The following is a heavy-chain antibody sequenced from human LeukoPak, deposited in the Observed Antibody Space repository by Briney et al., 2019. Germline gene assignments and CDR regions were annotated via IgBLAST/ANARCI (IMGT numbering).Heavy chain of an antibody. CDR3: ARSTSSWKTPNYYYGMDV. V-gene: IGHV4-59*08. Sequence: SETLSLTCTVSGGSISSYYWSWIRQPPGKGLEWIGYIYYSGSTNYNPSLKSRVTISVDTSKNQFSLKLSSVTAADTAVYYCARSTSSWKTPNYYYGMDVWGQGTRVTVSS. CDR2: IYYSGST. D-gene: IGHD6-13*01. J-gene: IGHJ6*02. CDR1: GGSISSYY.